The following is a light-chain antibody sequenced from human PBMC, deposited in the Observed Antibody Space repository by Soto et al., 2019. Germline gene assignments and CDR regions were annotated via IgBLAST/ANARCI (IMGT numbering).Light chain of an antibody. J-gene: IGLJ2*01. V-gene: IGLV1-51*01. Sequence: QSVLTQPHSVSAAPGQKVTIFCSGSSSNIGNNYVSWYQQFPGTAPKLLICDNNKRPSGIPDRFSGSKSGTSATLGITGLQTGDEADYYCGTWDSSLSAEVFGGGTKLTVL. CDR2: DNN. CDR1: SSNIGNNY. CDR3: GTWDSSLSAEV.